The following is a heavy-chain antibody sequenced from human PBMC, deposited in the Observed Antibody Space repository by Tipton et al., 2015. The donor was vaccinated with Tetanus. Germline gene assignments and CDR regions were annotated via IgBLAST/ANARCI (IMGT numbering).Heavy chain of an antibody. CDR3: AREDVLGLTTVTTLGDY. Sequence: TLSLTCTVSGGSISSGDYYWSWIRQPPGKGLEWIGYIYYSGSTYYNPSLKSRVTISVDTSENQFSLKLSSVTAADTAVYYCAREDVLGLTTVTTLGDYRGQGTLVTVSS. V-gene: IGHV4-30-4*01. CDR2: IYYSGST. D-gene: IGHD4-17*01. CDR1: GGSISSGDYY. J-gene: IGHJ4*02.